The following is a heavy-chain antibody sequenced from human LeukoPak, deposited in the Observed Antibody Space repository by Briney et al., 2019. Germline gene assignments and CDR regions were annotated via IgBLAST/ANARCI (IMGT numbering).Heavy chain of an antibody. D-gene: IGHD5-24*01. CDR3: GRESYNYDNSSWMDG. Sequence: GSLRLSCAASGFTISDNYMSWVRPAPRKRLWWGSHIVVGSITYYTDSLKGRFTISTDKMRNTFFLHKTNFRDPETGLYYFGRESYNYDNSSWMDGWGQGTTVTVFS. CDR2: IVVGSIT. J-gene: IGHJ6*02. CDR1: GFTISDNY. V-gene: IGHV3-66*01.